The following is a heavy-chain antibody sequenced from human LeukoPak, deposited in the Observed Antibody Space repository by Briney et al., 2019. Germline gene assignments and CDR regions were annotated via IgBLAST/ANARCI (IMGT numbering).Heavy chain of an antibody. Sequence: RGSLRLSCTASGVCLSNYAMHWVRRPPGRGLEWVAVISFDGTNKYYGDSVEGRFSVSRDNSKNTLYLQMNSLRPDDTAMYYCATDYGDYEPIDYWGQGTLVTVSS. D-gene: IGHD4-17*01. CDR1: GVCLSNYA. CDR2: ISFDGTNK. V-gene: IGHV3-30*04. CDR3: ATDYGDYEPIDY. J-gene: IGHJ4*02.